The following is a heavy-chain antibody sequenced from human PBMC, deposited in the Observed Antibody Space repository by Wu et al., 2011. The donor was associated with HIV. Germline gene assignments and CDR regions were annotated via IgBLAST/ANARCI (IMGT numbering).Heavy chain of an antibody. CDR2: ISGYNGNT. CDR1: GYTFTNYG. D-gene: IGHD2-15*01. V-gene: IGHV1-18*01. Sequence: QVQLVQSGAEVKKPGASVKVSCKASGYTFTNYGISWVRQAPGQGLEWMGWISGYNGNTNYVQKLQGRVTMTTDTSTSAAYMELRSLRSDDTAVYYCARPYCSGGSCYFEYFQHWGQGTLVTVSS. CDR3: ARPYCSGGSCYFEYFQH. J-gene: IGHJ1*01.